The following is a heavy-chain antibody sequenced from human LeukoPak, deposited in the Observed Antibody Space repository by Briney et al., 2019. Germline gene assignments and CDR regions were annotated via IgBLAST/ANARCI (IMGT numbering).Heavy chain of an antibody. CDR1: GFRFSAYG. V-gene: IGHV3-21*01. D-gene: IGHD1-26*01. Sequence: GGTLRLSCDASGFRFSAYGMSWVRQAPGQGLEWVSGLSANGSVTFYARSVRGRFTISRDNAKNSLYLQMNSLRAEDTAVYYCARDRYSGSYMAFDIWGQGTMVTVSS. J-gene: IGHJ3*02. CDR2: LSANGSVT. CDR3: ARDRYSGSYMAFDI.